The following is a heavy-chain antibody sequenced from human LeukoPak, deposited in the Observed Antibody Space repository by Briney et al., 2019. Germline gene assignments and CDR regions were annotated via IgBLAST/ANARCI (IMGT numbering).Heavy chain of an antibody. J-gene: IGHJ4*02. Sequence: ASVRVSCKASGYTFTAYCIHWVRQAPGQGLEWMGWINPNSGGTNYPQNFQGRVTMTRDTSISTAYMDLTRLESDDTAMYYCAKSSGQYGHFDYWGQGALVTVSS. CDR3: AKSSGQYGHFDY. D-gene: IGHD3-10*01. V-gene: IGHV1-2*02. CDR1: GYTFTAYC. CDR2: INPNSGGT.